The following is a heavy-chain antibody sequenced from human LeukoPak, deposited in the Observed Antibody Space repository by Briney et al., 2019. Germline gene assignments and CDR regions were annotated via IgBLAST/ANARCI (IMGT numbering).Heavy chain of an antibody. V-gene: IGHV3-21*01. D-gene: IGHD5-12*01. Sequence: PGGSLRLSCAASGFTFSTYAMSWVRQPPGKGLEWVSSISSSGSYIYYADSVKGRFTISRDNAKNSLYLQMNSLRAEDTAVYYCASSYSGYDYDAFDIWGQGTMVTASS. CDR1: GFTFSTYA. CDR3: ASSYSGYDYDAFDI. CDR2: ISSSGSYI. J-gene: IGHJ3*02.